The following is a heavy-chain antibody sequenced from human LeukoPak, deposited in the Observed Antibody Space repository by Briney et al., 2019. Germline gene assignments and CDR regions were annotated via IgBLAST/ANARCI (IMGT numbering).Heavy chain of an antibody. CDR1: GYTFTSYD. D-gene: IGHD3-10*01. V-gene: IGHV1-8*01. CDR2: MNPNSGNT. J-gene: IGHJ4*02. CDR3: ARRFSVSGSPTIY. Sequence: ASVKVSCKASGYTFTSYDINWVRQATGQGLEWMGWMNPNSGNTGYAQKFQGRVTMTRNTSISTAYMELSSLRSEDTAVYYCARRFSVSGSPTIYWGKETLVTVSS.